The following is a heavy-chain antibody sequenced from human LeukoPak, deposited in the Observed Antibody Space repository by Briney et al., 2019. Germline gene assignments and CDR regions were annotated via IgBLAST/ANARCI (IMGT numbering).Heavy chain of an antibody. CDR2: INHSGST. CDR3: ARGGIAAAGTPGLYYFDY. CDR1: GGSISSYY. V-gene: IGHV4-34*01. D-gene: IGHD6-13*01. J-gene: IGHJ4*02. Sequence: PSETLSLTCTVSGGSISSYYWSWIRQPPGKGLEWIGEINHSGSTNYNPSLKSRVTISVDTSKNQFSLKLSSVTAADTAVYYCARGGIAAAGTPGLYYFDYWGQGTLVTVSS.